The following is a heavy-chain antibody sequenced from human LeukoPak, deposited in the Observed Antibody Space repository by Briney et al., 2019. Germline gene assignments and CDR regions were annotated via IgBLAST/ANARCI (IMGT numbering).Heavy chain of an antibody. CDR1: GGSFSGYY. J-gene: IGHJ4*02. D-gene: IGHD5-12*01. CDR2: IYYSGST. V-gene: IGHV4-31*11. CDR3: ARDRGPYSGYDSYYFDY. Sequence: PSETLSLTCAVYGGSFSGYYWSWIRQPPGKGLEWIGYIYYSGSTYYNPSLKSRVTISVDTSKNQFSLKLSSVTAADTAVYYCARDRGPYSGYDSYYFDYWGQGTLVTVSS.